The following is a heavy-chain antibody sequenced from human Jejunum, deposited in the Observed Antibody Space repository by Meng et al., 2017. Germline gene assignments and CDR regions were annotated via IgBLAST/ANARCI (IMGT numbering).Heavy chain of an antibody. Sequence: GESLKISCKGSGYSFASQWIGWVRQMPGKGLEWMGIIYPGNSDTRYSPSFQGQVTISADRSISTTYLQWSSLKASDTAMYYCAAGLAYCGGVCSGAFDIWGQGTMVIVSS. D-gene: IGHD2-21*02. J-gene: IGHJ3*02. CDR2: IYPGNSDT. V-gene: IGHV5-51*01. CDR3: AAGLAYCGGVCSGAFDI. CDR1: GYSFASQW.